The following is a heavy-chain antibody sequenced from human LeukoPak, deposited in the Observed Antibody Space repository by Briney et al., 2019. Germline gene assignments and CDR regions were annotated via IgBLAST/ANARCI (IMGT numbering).Heavy chain of an antibody. Sequence: GASVKVSRKDSGYTFTSYDINWVRQATGQGLGWMGWMSSISGNTGYAQKFQGRLTMTRNTAINTAYMELSGLRSEDTAVYYCARESGDILVVPYYWGQGTLVTVSS. CDR2: MSSISGNT. V-gene: IGHV1-8*01. CDR3: ARESGDILVVPYY. D-gene: IGHD2-2*01. J-gene: IGHJ4*02. CDR1: GYTFTSYD.